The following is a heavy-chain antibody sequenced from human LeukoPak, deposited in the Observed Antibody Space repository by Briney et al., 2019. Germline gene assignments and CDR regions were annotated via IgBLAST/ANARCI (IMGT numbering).Heavy chain of an antibody. V-gene: IGHV2-5*02. Sequence: SGPTPVNPTQTLPLTSTVSGFSLSTGGVRVGWIRQPPGKALEWLALIYWDDDKRYSPSLKSRLTITKDTSKTQVDLTMTNMDPVDTATYYCAHRPLLSAFDYWGQGTLVTVSS. CDR2: IYWDDDK. J-gene: IGHJ4*02. D-gene: IGHD2-21*01. CDR1: GFSLSTGGVR. CDR3: AHRPLLSAFDY.